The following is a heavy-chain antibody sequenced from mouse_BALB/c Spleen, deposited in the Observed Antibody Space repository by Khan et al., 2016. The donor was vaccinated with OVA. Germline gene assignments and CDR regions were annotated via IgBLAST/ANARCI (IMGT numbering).Heavy chain of an antibody. V-gene: IGHV2-6-4*01. CDR2: IWGGGGT. CDR1: GFSLSRYN. CDR3: ARAYYRYDCYYAMDY. D-gene: IGHD2-14*01. Sequence: QVQLQQSGPGLVAPSQSLSFTCTVSGFSLSRYNIHWVRQPPGKGLEWLGMIWGGGGTDYNSTLKSRLSIGKDNSKSQVFLKMNSLQTDDTAMYYCARAYYRYDCYYAMDYWGQGTSVTASS. J-gene: IGHJ4*01.